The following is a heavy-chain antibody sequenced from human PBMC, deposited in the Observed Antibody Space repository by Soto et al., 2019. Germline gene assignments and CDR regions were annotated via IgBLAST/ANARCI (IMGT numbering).Heavy chain of an antibody. Sequence: ASVKVSCKASGYTFTSYYMHWVRQAPGQGLEWMGIINPSGGSTSYAQKFQGRVTMTRDTSTSTVYMELSSLRSEDTAVYYCAGELIAAAGTLHWFAPWGQGTLVTVSS. CDR1: GYTFTSYY. CDR2: INPSGGST. V-gene: IGHV1-46*03. J-gene: IGHJ5*02. CDR3: AGELIAAAGTLHWFAP. D-gene: IGHD6-13*01.